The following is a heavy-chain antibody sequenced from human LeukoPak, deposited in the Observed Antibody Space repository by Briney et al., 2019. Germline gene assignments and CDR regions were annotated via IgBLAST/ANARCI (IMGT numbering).Heavy chain of an antibody. CDR1: GVSVSNHY. Sequence: PSETLSLTCTVSGVSVSNHYWSWIRQPPGKGLEWIGYIYYTGTTNYNPSLKSRVTISVDTSKNHLSLKLSSVTAADTAVYYCASLGATVPTNAFDIWGQGTMVTVSS. V-gene: IGHV4-59*02. D-gene: IGHD4-17*01. CDR3: ASLGATVPTNAFDI. J-gene: IGHJ3*02. CDR2: IYYTGTT.